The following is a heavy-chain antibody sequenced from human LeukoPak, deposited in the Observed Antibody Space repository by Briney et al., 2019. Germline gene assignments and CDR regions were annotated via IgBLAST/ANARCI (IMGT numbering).Heavy chain of an antibody. D-gene: IGHD5-12*01. CDR2: IYYSGST. V-gene: IGHV4-39*01. CDR1: GGSISSSNYY. J-gene: IGHJ3*02. Sequence: SETLSLTCTVSGGSISSSNYYWGWIRQPPGKGLEWIGSIYYSGSTYYNPSLKSRVAISVDTSKNQFSLKLSSVTAADTAVYYCARQETSQSGYDPDAFDIWGQGTMVTVSS. CDR3: ARQETSQSGYDPDAFDI.